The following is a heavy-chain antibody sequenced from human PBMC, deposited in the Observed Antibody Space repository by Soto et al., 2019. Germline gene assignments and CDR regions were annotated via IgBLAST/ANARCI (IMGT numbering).Heavy chain of an antibody. CDR1: GGSVSSYY. Sequence: SETLSLTCTVSGGSVSSYYWSWIRQPAGKGLEWIGRIYTSGSTNYNPSLKSRVTMSVDTSKNQFSLKLSSVTAADTAVYYCARGAPIAARGVGVYYYYGMEVWGQGTTVTVSS. V-gene: IGHV4-4*07. J-gene: IGHJ6*02. CDR3: ARGAPIAARGVGVYYYYGMEV. D-gene: IGHD6-6*01. CDR2: IYTSGST.